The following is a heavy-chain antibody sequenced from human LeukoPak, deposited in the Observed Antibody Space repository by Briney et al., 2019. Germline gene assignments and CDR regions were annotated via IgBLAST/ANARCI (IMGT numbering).Heavy chain of an antibody. D-gene: IGHD3-9*01. Sequence: GGSLRLSCAASGFTFSSYAMTWVRQAPGKGLEWVSALSCSGGSTYYADSVKGRFTISRDNSRNTLYLQMNSLTAEDTAVYYCAKGGRLRYFDDRVGYYGMDVWGQGTTVTVSS. J-gene: IGHJ6*02. CDR1: GFTFSSYA. V-gene: IGHV3-23*01. CDR3: AKGGRLRYFDDRVGYYGMDV. CDR2: LSCSGGST.